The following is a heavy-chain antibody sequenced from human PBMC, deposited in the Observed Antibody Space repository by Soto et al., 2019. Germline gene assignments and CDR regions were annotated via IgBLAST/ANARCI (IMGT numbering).Heavy chain of an antibody. CDR1: GYTFTSYG. CDR3: ARKSYYDRSASYYGMDV. J-gene: IGHJ6*02. CDR2: ISAYNGNT. Sequence: GASVKVSCKASGYTFTSYGISWVRQAPGQGLEWMGWISAYNGNTNYAQKLQGRVTMTTDTSTSTAYMELRSLRSDDTAVYYCARKSYYDRSASYYGMDVWGQGTTVTVSS. D-gene: IGHD3-22*01. V-gene: IGHV1-18*04.